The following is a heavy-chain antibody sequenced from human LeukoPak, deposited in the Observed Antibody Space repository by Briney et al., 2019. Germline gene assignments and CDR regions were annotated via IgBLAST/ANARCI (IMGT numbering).Heavy chain of an antibody. J-gene: IGHJ4*02. V-gene: IGHV3-23*01. CDR1: GFTFSSYA. CDR2: ISGSGGST. CDR3: AKGYSNYPNLIDY. D-gene: IGHD4-11*01. Sequence: GGSLRLSCSTSGFTFSSYAMSWVRQAPGKGLEWVSAISGSGGSTYYADSVKGRFTISRDNSKNTLYLQMNSLRAEDTAVYYCAKGYSNYPNLIDYWGQGTLVTVSS.